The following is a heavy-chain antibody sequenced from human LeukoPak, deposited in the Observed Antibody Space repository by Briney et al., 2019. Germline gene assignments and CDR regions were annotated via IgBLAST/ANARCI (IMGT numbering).Heavy chain of an antibody. D-gene: IGHD2-2*01. CDR1: GGSISSSSYY. CDR3: ASVLGYCSSTSCYAGAFDI. CDR2: IYYSGST. V-gene: IGHV4-39*07. J-gene: IGHJ3*02. Sequence: KPSETLSLTCTVSGGSISSSSYYWGWIRQPPGKGLEWIGSIYYSGSTYYNPSLKSRVTISVDTSKNQFSLKLSSVTAADTAVYYCASVLGYCSSTSCYAGAFDIWGQGTMVTVSS.